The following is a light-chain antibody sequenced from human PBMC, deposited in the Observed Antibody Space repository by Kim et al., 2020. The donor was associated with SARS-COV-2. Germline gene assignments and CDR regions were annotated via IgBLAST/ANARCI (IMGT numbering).Light chain of an antibody. V-gene: IGLV2-23*02. CDR1: SSDVGSYNL. J-gene: IGLJ2*01. CDR2: EVS. Sequence: QSALTQPASVSGSPGQSITISCTGTSSDVGSYNLVSWYQQHPGKAPKLMIYEVSKRPSGVSNRFSGSKSGNTASLTISGLQAEDEADYYCCSYAGSSAVVFVGGTQLTVL. CDR3: CSYAGSSAVV.